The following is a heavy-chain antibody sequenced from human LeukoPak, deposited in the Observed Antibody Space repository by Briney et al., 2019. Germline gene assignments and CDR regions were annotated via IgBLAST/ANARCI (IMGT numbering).Heavy chain of an antibody. CDR3: TRDGDMVRGAGGGDYYCYYYMDV. V-gene: IGHV3-49*03. CDR2: IRSKAYGGTT. CDR1: GFTFGDYA. D-gene: IGHD3-10*01. Sequence: PGGSLRLSCTASGFTFGDYAMSWFRQAPGKGLEWVGFIRSKAYGGTTEYAASVKGRFTISRDDSKSIAYLQMNSLKTEDTAVYYCTRDGDMVRGAGGGDYYCYYYMDVWGKGTTVTVSS. J-gene: IGHJ6*03.